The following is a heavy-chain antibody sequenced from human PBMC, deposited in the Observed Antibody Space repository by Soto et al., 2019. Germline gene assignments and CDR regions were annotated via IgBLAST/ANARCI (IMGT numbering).Heavy chain of an antibody. Sequence: KPSETLSLTCTVSGGSISSYYWSWIRQPPGKGLEWIGYIYYSGSTNYNPSLKSRVTISVDTSKNQFSLKLSSVTAADTAVYYCARHEWGIAVAGFDYWGQGTLVTVSS. J-gene: IGHJ4*02. D-gene: IGHD6-19*01. V-gene: IGHV4-59*08. CDR3: ARHEWGIAVAGFDY. CDR1: GGSISSYY. CDR2: IYYSGST.